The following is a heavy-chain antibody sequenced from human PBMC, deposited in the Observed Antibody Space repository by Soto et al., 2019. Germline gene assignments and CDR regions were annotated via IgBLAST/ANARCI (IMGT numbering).Heavy chain of an antibody. CDR3: ATYWVEYRRSRYNWFDP. CDR2: FDPEDGET. J-gene: IGHJ5*02. V-gene: IGHV1-24*01. D-gene: IGHD6-6*01. CDR1: GYTLTELS. Sequence: ASVKVSCKVSGYTLTELSMHWVRQAPGKGLEWMGGFDPEDGETIYAQKFQGRVTMTEDTSTDTAYMELSSLRSEDTAVYYCATYWVEYRRSRYNWFDPWGQGTLVTVSS.